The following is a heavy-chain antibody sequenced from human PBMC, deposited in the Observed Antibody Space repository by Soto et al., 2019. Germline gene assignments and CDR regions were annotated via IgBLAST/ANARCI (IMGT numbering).Heavy chain of an antibody. CDR2: ISGRGGST. Sequence: EVQVLESGGGLVQPGGSLRLSCVASGFTFPTYAMTWVRQAPGKGLEWVSIISGRGGSTHYADSVKGRFIISRDNSKNTLDLQMNGLRAEDTAVYYCAKTGFGRYCSSTSCVHFDYWGQGTLVTVSS. J-gene: IGHJ4*02. CDR1: GFTFPTYA. D-gene: IGHD2-2*01. V-gene: IGHV3-23*01. CDR3: AKTGFGRYCSSTSCVHFDY.